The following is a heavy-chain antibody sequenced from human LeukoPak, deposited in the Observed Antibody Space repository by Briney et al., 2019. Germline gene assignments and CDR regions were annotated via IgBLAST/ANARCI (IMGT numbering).Heavy chain of an antibody. V-gene: IGHV1-8*01. CDR3: ARGRQQLSVNYYYGMDV. J-gene: IGHJ6*02. CDR1: GYTFTSYD. D-gene: IGHD6-13*01. Sequence: ASVKVSCKASGYTFTSYDINWVRQATGQGLEWMGWMNPNSGNTGYAQKFQGRVTMTRNTSISTACMELSSLRSEDTAVYYCARGRQQLSVNYYYGMDVWGQGTTVTVSS. CDR2: MNPNSGNT.